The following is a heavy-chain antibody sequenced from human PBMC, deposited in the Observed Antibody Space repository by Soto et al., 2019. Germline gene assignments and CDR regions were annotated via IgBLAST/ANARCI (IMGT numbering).Heavy chain of an antibody. D-gene: IGHD2-2*01. V-gene: IGHV4-34*01. CDR2: INHSGST. J-gene: IGHJ6*02. CDR1: GGSFSGYY. Sequence: SETLPLTCAVYGGSFSGYYWSWIRQPPGKGLEWIGEINHSGSTNYNPSLKSRVTISVDTSKNQFSLKLSSVTAADTAVYYCARVLPYCSSTSCYKREYYYYGMDVWGQGTTVTVSS. CDR3: ARVLPYCSSTSCYKREYYYYGMDV.